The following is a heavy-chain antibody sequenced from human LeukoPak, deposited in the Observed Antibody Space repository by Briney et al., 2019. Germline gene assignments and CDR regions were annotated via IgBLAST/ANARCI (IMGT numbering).Heavy chain of an antibody. Sequence: PSETLSLTCTVSGGSISSSSYYWGWIRQPPGKGLEWIGSIYHSGSTYYNPSLKSRVTISVDTSKNQFSLKLSSVTAADTAVYYCARDYYDFWSGYYDYWGQGTLVTVSS. CDR3: ARDYYDFWSGYYDY. V-gene: IGHV4-39*07. CDR2: IYHSGST. J-gene: IGHJ4*02. CDR1: GGSISSSSYY. D-gene: IGHD3-3*01.